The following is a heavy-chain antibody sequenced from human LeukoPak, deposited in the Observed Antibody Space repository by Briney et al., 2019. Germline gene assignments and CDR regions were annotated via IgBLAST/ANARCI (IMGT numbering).Heavy chain of an antibody. CDR1: GFTFSNAW. J-gene: IGHJ6*03. CDR2: INHSGST. D-gene: IGHD3-10*01. CDR3: ARYGSGSYYRRYYYYYMDV. Sequence: PGGSLRLSCAASGFTFSNAWMSWIRQPPGKGLEWIGEINHSGSTNYNPSLKSRVTISVDTSKNQFSLKLSSVTAADTAVYYCARYGSGSYYRRYYYYYMDVWGKGTTVTISS. V-gene: IGHV4-34*01.